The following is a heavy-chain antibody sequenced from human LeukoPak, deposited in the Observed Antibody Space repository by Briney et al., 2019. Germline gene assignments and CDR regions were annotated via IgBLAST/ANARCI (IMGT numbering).Heavy chain of an antibody. D-gene: IGHD1-14*01. CDR3: SKSEHWPALDY. J-gene: IGHJ4*02. V-gene: IGHV3-23*01. Sequence: GGSLRLSCAASGFTFSNYAMRWVRQAPGKGLEWVSGISGSGGSTYNADSVKGRFTISRDNSKNTLYLQMNSLRAADTAVYYCSKSEHWPALDYWGQGTLVTVSS. CDR1: GFTFSNYA. CDR2: ISGSGGST.